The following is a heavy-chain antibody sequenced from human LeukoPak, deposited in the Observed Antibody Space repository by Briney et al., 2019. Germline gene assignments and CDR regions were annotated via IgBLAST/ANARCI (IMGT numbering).Heavy chain of an antibody. CDR2: INWNGAST. J-gene: IGHJ6*03. D-gene: IGHD2-2*01. Sequence: GGSLRLSCDASGFSFDDHAMNWVRQGPRKGLEWISVINWNGASTDYADSVKGRFTISRDNAKNTLFLQMNSLRPEDTAVYYCAKAGYCSSNSCPLYYYYMDVWGKGTTVTVSS. V-gene: IGHV3-20*04. CDR1: GFSFDDHA. CDR3: AKAGYCSSNSCPLYYYYMDV.